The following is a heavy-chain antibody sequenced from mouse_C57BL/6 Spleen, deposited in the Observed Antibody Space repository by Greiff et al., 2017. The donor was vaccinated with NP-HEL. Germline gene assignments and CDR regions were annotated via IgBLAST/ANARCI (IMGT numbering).Heavy chain of an antibody. CDR3: ASRGLGYAMDY. Sequence: QVQLQQPGAELVRPGSSVKLSCKASGYTFTSYWMHWVKQRPIQGLEWIGNIDPSDSEPHYNQKFKDKATLTVDKSSSTAYMQLSRLTSEDSAVYYWASRGLGYAMDYWGQGTSVTVSS. J-gene: IGHJ4*01. V-gene: IGHV1-52*01. CDR1: GYTFTSYW. CDR2: IDPSDSEP.